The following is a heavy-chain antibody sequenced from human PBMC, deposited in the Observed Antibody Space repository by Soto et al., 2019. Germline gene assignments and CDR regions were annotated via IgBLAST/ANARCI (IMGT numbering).Heavy chain of an antibody. V-gene: IGHV2-5*02. Sequence: QITLKESGPTLVKPTQTLTLTCTFSGFSLSTSGVGVGWIRQPPGKALEWLALIYWDDDKRYSPSLTSRLTITKDTSKGRVVLTMTNMDPVDTATYYCAHVLVVVANYGMDVWGQGTTVTVSS. CDR2: IYWDDDK. CDR3: AHVLVVVANYGMDV. D-gene: IGHD2-15*01. CDR1: GFSLSTSGVG. J-gene: IGHJ6*02.